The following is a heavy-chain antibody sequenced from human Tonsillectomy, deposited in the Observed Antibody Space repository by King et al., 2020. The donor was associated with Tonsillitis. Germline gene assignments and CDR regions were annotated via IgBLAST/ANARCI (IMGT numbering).Heavy chain of an antibody. Sequence: QLVQSGGGVVRPGGSLRLSCAASGFTFGDYGMSWVRQVPGKGLEWDSGINWNGGSTGYAVSVKGRVTISRDIAKNSLYLQMNSLRAEDTALYYCARDRQRWLQIKVAFDYWGQGTLVTVSS. CDR3: ARDRQRWLQIKVAFDY. CDR2: INWNGGST. J-gene: IGHJ4*02. V-gene: IGHV3-20*04. CDR1: GFTFGDYG. D-gene: IGHD5-24*01.